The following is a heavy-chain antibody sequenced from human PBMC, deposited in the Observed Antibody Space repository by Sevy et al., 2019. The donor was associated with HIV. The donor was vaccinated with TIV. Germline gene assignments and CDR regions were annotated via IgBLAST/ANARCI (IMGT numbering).Heavy chain of an antibody. V-gene: IGHV3-33*01. CDR3: ALVRLRRTISGDYYYGMDV. Sequence: GGFLRLSCAASEFTFNNYGMHWVRQAPGKGLEWVAVIWYDGSNKDYADSVKGRFTISRDNSKNKLYLQMNSLRAEDTAFYYCALVRLRRTISGDYYYGMDVWGQGTTVTVSS. D-gene: IGHD6-25*01. CDR2: IWYDGSNK. CDR1: EFTFNNYG. J-gene: IGHJ6*02.